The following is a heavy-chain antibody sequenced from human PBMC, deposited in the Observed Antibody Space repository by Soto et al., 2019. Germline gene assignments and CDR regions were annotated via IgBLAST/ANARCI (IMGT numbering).Heavy chain of an antibody. CDR3: AREVVVAAAGTDWFDP. V-gene: IGHV4-31*03. J-gene: IGHJ5*02. D-gene: IGHD6-13*01. CDR1: GGSISSGGYY. Sequence: QVQLQESGPGLVKPSQTLSLTCTVSGGSISSGGYYWSWIRQHPGKGLEWIGYIYYSGSTYYNPSLKSRVTISVDTSKNQFSLKLSSVTAADTAVYYCAREVVVAAAGTDWFDPWGQGTLVTVSS. CDR2: IYYSGST.